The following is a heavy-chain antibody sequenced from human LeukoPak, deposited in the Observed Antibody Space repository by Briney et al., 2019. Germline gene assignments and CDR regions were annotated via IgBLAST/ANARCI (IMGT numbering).Heavy chain of an antibody. CDR3: ARHGSSIWSPAGQLTD. CDR1: GFTFSGYA. Sequence: GRSLRLTCAASGFTFSGYAIHWVRHAPGKGLEWVAVISYDGSNKYYADSVKGRFSISRDSSKNTLYLQMNSLRADDTAVYYCARHGSSIWSPAGQLTDWGQGTLVTVSS. J-gene: IGHJ4*02. V-gene: IGHV3-30*01. CDR2: ISYDGSNK. D-gene: IGHD6-13*01.